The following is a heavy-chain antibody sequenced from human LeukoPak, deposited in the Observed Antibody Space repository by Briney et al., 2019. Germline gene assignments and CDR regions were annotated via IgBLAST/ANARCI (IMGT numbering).Heavy chain of an antibody. CDR3: ARGGHGAADQ. CDR2: IYYSGST. D-gene: IGHD1-26*01. CDR1: GGSISSYY. J-gene: IGHJ5*02. Sequence: KASETLSLTCTVSGGSISSYYWSWIRQPPGKGLEWIGYIYYSGSTNYNPSLKSRVTISVDTSKNQFSLKLSSVTAADTAVYYCARGGHGAADQWGQGTLVTVSS. V-gene: IGHV4-59*08.